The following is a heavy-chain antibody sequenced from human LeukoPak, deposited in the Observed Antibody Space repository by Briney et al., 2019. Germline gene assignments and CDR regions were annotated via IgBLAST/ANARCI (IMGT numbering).Heavy chain of an antibody. CDR1: GFTXXXYX. Sequence: GFTXXXYXXXWGGQAXGKGXXGVXDIXGNFVITYYADSVKCPFTISRDNSTNTLYLQMNSLRAEDTAVYYFAKVRWYHGGSPPDAFDIWGQGTMVTVSS. J-gene: IGHJ3*02. CDR3: AKVRWYHGGSPPDAFDI. D-gene: IGHD1-26*01. CDR2: IXGNFVIT. V-gene: IGHV3-23*01.